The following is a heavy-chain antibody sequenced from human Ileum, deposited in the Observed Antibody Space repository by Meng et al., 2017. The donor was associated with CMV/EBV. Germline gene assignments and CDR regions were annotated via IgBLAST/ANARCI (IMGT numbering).Heavy chain of an antibody. J-gene: IGHJ4*02. Sequence: CAASGFSLSSHPMHWVRQAPGAGLDWVAVISSDENTKYYAGSVNGRFTISRDNSKSILYLQMNGLMSDDTAVYYCVRGQHGKSYYFDSWGQGTLVTVSS. CDR2: ISSDENTK. CDR1: GFSLSSHP. V-gene: IGHV3-30*04. CDR3: VRGQHGKSYYFDS. D-gene: IGHD5-24*01.